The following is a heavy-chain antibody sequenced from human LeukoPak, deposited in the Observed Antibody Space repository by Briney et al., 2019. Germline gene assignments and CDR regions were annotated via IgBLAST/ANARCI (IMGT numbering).Heavy chain of an antibody. CDR3: SGVGATRWDYFDY. J-gene: IGHJ4*02. V-gene: IGHV3-53*01. Sequence: GGSLRLSCAASGFTVSSNYMSWVRQAPGKGLEWVSVIYSGGSTYYADSVTGRFTISRDNSKNTLYLQMNSLRAEDTAVYYCSGVGATRWDYFDYWGQGTLVTVSS. CDR2: IYSGGST. D-gene: IGHD1-26*01. CDR1: GFTVSSNY.